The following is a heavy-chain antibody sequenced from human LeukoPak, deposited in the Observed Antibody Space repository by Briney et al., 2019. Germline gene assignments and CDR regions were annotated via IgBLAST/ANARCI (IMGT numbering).Heavy chain of an antibody. D-gene: IGHD3-22*01. J-gene: IGHJ4*02. CDR1: GFTFSSYA. V-gene: IGHV3-23*01. CDR3: AKGTYYYDSSGYYSDH. Sequence: GGSLRLSCAASGFTFSSYAMSWVRQAPGKGLEWVSAISGSGGSTYYADSVKGRFTISRDNSKNTLYLQMNSLRAEDTAVYYCAKGTYYYDSSGYYSDHWGQGTLVTVSS. CDR2: ISGSGGST.